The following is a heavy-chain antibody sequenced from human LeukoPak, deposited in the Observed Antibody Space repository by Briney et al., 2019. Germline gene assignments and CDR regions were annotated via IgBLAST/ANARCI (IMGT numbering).Heavy chain of an antibody. Sequence: PSETLSLTCTVSGDSISSYYWSWIRQPPGKGLEWIGYIYHSGSTNYNPSLKSRVTISADTSKDQFSLKLASVTAADTAVYYCATGYSSTWYYFDYWGQGTLVTVFS. J-gene: IGHJ4*02. V-gene: IGHV4-59*01. D-gene: IGHD6-13*01. CDR3: ATGYSSTWYYFDY. CDR2: IYHSGST. CDR1: GDSISSYY.